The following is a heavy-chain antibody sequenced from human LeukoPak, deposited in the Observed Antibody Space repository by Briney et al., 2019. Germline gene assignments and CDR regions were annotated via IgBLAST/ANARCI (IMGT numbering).Heavy chain of an antibody. J-gene: IGHJ4*02. CDR2: INSNSGAR. D-gene: IGHD1-26*01. CDR1: GYTFPGYY. Sequence: ASVEVSCKASGYTFPGYYMHWVRQAPGQGLESMGWINSNSGARNYAPKFQGRVTFSRDNSISTAYMELSSLRSDDTAIYYCARGRGGATTGFDHWGEGTLVTVS. CDR3: ARGRGGATTGFDH. V-gene: IGHV1-2*02.